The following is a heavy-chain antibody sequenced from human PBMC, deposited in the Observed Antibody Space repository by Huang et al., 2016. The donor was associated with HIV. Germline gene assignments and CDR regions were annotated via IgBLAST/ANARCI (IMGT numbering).Heavy chain of an antibody. CDR1: GGSISSSSYY. D-gene: IGHD3-22*01. J-gene: IGHJ5*02. Sequence: QLQLQESGPGLVKPSETLSLTCTVSGGSISSSSYYWGWIRQPPGKGLEWIGRIYYSGSTYYNPSLKRRVTRSVDTSKNQFSLKLSSVTAADTAVYYCARRWRYDSSGYYLNWFDPWGQGTLVTVSS. V-gene: IGHV4-39*01. CDR3: ARRWRYDSSGYYLNWFDP. CDR2: IYYSGST.